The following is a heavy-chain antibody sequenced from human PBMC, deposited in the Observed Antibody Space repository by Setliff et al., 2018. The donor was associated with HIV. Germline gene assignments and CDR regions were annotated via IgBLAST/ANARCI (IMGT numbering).Heavy chain of an antibody. Sequence: SETLSLTCSVSGGPMRSSSYYWGWIRQPPGKGLEWIGSIYYTGSTYSNPSLESRLTISEDASKSQFSLTLRSVTAADTAVYYCARRLAIGHWYFDIWGRGTLVTVSS. CDR3: ARRLAIGHWYFDI. J-gene: IGHJ2*01. CDR2: IYYTGST. CDR1: GGPMRSSSYY. V-gene: IGHV4-39*01.